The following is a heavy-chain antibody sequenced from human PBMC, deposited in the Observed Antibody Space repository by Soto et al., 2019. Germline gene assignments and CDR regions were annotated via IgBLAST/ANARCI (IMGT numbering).Heavy chain of an antibody. CDR1: GYTFTTFW. J-gene: IGHJ5*02. Sequence: XESLKISCTGFGYTFTTFWISWVRQMPGRGLEWMGRIDPRDSYTNYSPSFQGHVTISGDKSISTVYLQWASLKASDTAMYYCARLYCSSSTCDSWFDTWGQGTLVTVS. CDR2: IDPRDSYT. CDR3: ARLYCSSSTCDSWFDT. V-gene: IGHV5-10-1*01. D-gene: IGHD2-2*01.